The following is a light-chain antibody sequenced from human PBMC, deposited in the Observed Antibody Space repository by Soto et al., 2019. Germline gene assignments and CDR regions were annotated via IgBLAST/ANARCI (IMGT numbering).Light chain of an antibody. CDR3: QQYGSSGT. Sequence: EILMTQSPATLSVSPGERATLSCRASQSVDSNLAWYQQKPGQAPRLLIYGASTRATGISARFSGSGSETEFTLTISRLEPEDFAVYYCQQYGSSGTFGQGTKVDIK. J-gene: IGKJ1*01. V-gene: IGKV3-15*01. CDR2: GAS. CDR1: QSVDSN.